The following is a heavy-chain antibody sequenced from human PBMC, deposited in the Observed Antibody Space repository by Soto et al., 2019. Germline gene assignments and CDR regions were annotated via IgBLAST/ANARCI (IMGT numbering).Heavy chain of an antibody. V-gene: IGHV3-11*01. Sequence: PGVSLRRSGGPCAFSFSNYYMIWIRPAPAKGLEWVSYISSTGRTIYYADSVKGRFTVSRDNDQNSLSPKLNSLRVEDTAVYYCARSYSSGWEFDYWGRGTQVTVSS. CDR2: ISSTGRTI. CDR3: ARSYSSGWEFDY. J-gene: IGHJ4*02. CDR1: AFSFSNYY. D-gene: IGHD6-19*01.